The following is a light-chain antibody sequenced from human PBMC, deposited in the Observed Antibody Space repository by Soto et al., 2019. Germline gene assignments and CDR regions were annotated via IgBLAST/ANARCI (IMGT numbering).Light chain of an antibody. Sequence: QPVLTQSSSASASLGSSVKLTCTLSSGHSAYIIAWHQQQPGKAPQYLMKVERSGNYNKGSGVPDRFSGSSSGADRYLTISNLQFEDEADYYCEAWDTFTRVFGGGTKVTVL. CDR2: VERSGNY. CDR1: SGHSAYI. J-gene: IGLJ3*02. CDR3: EAWDTFTRV. V-gene: IGLV4-60*02.